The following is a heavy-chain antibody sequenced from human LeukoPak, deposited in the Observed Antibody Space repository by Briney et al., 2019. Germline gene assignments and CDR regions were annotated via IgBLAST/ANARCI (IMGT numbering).Heavy chain of an antibody. J-gene: IGHJ4*02. CDR3: ARVGSTSPRELDY. CDR2: ITPSGGI. Sequence: GASVKVSCKASGYTFSNYDMNWVRQAPGQGLEWMGMITPSGGISYAQKFQGRVTMTRDMSTNTVYMELSSLRSEDTAVYYCARVGSTSPRELDYWGQGTLVTVSS. D-gene: IGHD6-6*01. CDR1: GYTFSNYD. V-gene: IGHV1-46*01.